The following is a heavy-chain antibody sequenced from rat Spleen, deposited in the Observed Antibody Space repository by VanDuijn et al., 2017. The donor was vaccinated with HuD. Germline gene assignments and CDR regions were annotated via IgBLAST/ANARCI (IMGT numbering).Heavy chain of an antibody. D-gene: IGHD4-3*01. CDR1: GFTFSDHY. CDR2: ISTGGGNT. J-gene: IGHJ2*01. V-gene: IGHV5-25*01. CDR3: ARRAGYPYYFDY. Sequence: EVQLVESGGGLVQPGRSLKLSCAASGFTFSDHYVAWVRQAPTKGLEWVASISTGGGNTYYRDSVKGRFTISRDNAKSTLYLQMDSLRSEDTATYYCARRAGYPYYFDYWGQGVMVTVSS.